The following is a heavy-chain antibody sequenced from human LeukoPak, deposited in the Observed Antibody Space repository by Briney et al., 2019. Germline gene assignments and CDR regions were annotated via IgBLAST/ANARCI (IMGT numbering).Heavy chain of an antibody. V-gene: IGHV3-48*01. D-gene: IGHD6-6*01. CDR2: ISSSSSTI. CDR3: ARKSCGQLHDTLDV. Sequence: GGSLRLSCAASGFTFSSYSMNWVRQAPGKGLEWVSYISSSSSTIYYADSVKGRFTISRDNAKNSLYLQMNSLKAEDTAVYYCARKSCGQLHDTLDVWGKGTTVTVSS. J-gene: IGHJ6*04. CDR1: GFTFSSYS.